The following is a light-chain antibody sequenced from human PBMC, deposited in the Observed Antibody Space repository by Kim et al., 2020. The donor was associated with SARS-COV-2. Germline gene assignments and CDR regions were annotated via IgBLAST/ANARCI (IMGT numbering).Light chain of an antibody. J-gene: IGKJ1*01. CDR3: QKYNSAPKT. CDR1: QGISSY. V-gene: IGKV1-27*01. Sequence: ASVGDRVTITCRTSQGISSYLAWYQQKPGKVPKLLIYAASTRQSQVPSRFSGSGSGTEFTLTISGLQPEDVATYYCQKYNSAPKTFGQGTKVEIK. CDR2: AAS.